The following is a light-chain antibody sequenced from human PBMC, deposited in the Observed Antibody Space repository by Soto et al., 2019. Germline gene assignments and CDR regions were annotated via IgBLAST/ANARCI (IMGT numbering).Light chain of an antibody. J-gene: IGKJ5*01. Sequence: DIQVTQSPPTLSASVGDRVTITCRASQTISTWMAWYQQKPGKAPKLLVYDASTLQSGVASRFSGSGSGTEFTLIISGLQPDDSATYYCQQYNTYSTFGQGTRLEIK. CDR1: QTISTW. CDR2: DAS. CDR3: QQYNTYST. V-gene: IGKV1-5*01.